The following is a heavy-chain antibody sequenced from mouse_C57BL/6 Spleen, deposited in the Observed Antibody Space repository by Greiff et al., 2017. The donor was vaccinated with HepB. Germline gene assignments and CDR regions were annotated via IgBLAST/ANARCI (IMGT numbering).Heavy chain of an antibody. CDR3: ARDDDLCAMDY. CDR2: ISSGSSTI. J-gene: IGHJ4*01. D-gene: IGHD2-3*01. V-gene: IGHV5-17*01. Sequence: EVQVVESGGGLVKPGGSLKLSCAASGFTFSDYGMHWVRQAPEKGLEWVAYISSGSSTIYYADTVKGRVTISRDNAKNTLFLQMTSLTSEDTAMYYCARDDDLCAMDYWGQGTSVTVSS. CDR1: GFTFSDYG.